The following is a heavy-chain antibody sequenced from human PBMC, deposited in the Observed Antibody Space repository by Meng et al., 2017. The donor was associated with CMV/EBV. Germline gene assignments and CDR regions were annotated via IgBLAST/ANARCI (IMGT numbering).Heavy chain of an antibody. Sequence: LMEVGEGLLKPPEPLSLPCAVYGWSVSGYYWSWSRQPPGKGLEWIGEINHSGSTNYTPSLKSRATISVDTSKNQFSLKLSSVTAADTAVYYCARGEKKQLPSVFNYWGQGTLVTVSS. V-gene: IGHV4-34*01. CDR1: GWSVSGYY. J-gene: IGHJ4*02. CDR3: ARGEKKQLPSVFNY. D-gene: IGHD5-18*01. CDR2: INHSGST.